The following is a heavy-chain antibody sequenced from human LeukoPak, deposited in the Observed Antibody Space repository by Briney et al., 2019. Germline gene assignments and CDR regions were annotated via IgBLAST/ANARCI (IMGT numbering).Heavy chain of an antibody. J-gene: IGHJ4*02. Sequence: GGSLRLSCAASGFTVSSNYMSWVRQAPGKGLEWVSVIYSGGSTCYADSVKGRFTISRDNSKNTLYLQMNSLRAEDTAVYYCARSNYYDSSGYYYGGNYWGQGTLVTISS. D-gene: IGHD3-22*01. CDR2: IYSGGST. V-gene: IGHV3-53*01. CDR1: GFTVSSNY. CDR3: ARSNYYDSSGYYYGGNY.